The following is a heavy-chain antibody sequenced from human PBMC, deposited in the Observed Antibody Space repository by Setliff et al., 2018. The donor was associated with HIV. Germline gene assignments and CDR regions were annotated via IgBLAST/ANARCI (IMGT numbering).Heavy chain of an antibody. CDR2: IHSSGTT. D-gene: IGHD3-3*01. Sequence: SETLSLTCTVSGGSFSSTTYSWGWIRQPPGMGLEWIGTIHSSGTTDYNPSLKSRVAMSVDTSRSQFSLNVRSVTAADTAVYYRARHKTNYDFYAFDVWGQGTMVTVSS. CDR1: GGSFSSTTYS. V-gene: IGHV4-39*01. J-gene: IGHJ3*01. CDR3: ARHKTNYDFYAFDV.